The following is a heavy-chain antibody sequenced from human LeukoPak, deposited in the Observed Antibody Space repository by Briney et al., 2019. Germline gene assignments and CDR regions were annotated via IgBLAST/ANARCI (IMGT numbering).Heavy chain of an antibody. CDR3: ARGQGTVTTH. J-gene: IGHJ4*02. Sequence: SETLSLTCAVYGGSFSGYYWTWIRQPPGKGLEWIGEINHSGSANYNPSLKSRVTISLDTSKNQFSLKLSSVTAADTAVYYCARGQGTVTTHWGQGTLVTVSS. CDR2: INHSGSA. CDR1: GGSFSGYY. V-gene: IGHV4-34*01. D-gene: IGHD4-17*01.